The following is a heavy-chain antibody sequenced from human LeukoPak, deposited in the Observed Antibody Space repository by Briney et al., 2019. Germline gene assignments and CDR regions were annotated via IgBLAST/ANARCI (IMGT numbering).Heavy chain of an antibody. J-gene: IGHJ4*02. Sequence: SETLSLTCTVSGGSISGYYWSWIRQPPGKGLEWIGYIYYSGSTSYNPSLKSRVTISVDTSKNQFSLKLSSVTAADTAVYYCAIHAGYPREFDYWGQGTLVTVSS. CDR1: GGSISGYY. D-gene: IGHD2-15*01. V-gene: IGHV4-59*08. CDR2: IYYSGST. CDR3: AIHAGYPREFDY.